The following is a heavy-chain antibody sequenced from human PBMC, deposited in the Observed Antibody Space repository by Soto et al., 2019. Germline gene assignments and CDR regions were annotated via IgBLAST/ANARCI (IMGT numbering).Heavy chain of an antibody. J-gene: IGHJ4*02. V-gene: IGHV3-48*03. CDR3: ARDGSRSDY. Sequence: PGGSLRLSCAASGFTFSTYEMNWVRQAPGKGLEWVSYISNSGDTIYYADSVKGRFTIFRDNAKNSLYLQMNSLRVEDTALYYCARDGSRSDYWGQGTLVTVSS. CDR2: ISNSGDTI. D-gene: IGHD6-13*01. CDR1: GFTFSTYE.